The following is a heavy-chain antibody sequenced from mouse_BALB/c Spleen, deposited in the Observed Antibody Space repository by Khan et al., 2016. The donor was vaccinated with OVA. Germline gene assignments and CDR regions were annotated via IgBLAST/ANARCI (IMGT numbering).Heavy chain of an antibody. V-gene: IGHV1S134*01. CDR2: IYPGNGYI. CDR3: TTAYYRYDFDY. J-gene: IGHJ2*01. D-gene: IGHD2-14*01. CDR1: GNTFTSYG. Sequence: EVQLQEPGAELGRPGSSVKLPCKTPGNTFTSYGIKWVRQRHGQGLEWIGYIYPGNGYIENNEKFQGKAIWTSDTASTTAYMHLISLTSEDSELYFCTTAYYRYDFDYWGQGTTLTVSS.